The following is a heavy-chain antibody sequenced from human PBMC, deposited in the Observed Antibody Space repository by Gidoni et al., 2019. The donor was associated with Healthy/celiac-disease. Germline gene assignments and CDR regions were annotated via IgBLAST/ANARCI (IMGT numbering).Heavy chain of an antibody. CDR3: ARHGTGNNGFDP. Sequence: QLQLQESGPGLVKPSETLSLTCTVSGGSISSSSYYWGWLRQPPGKGLEWIGSIYYSGSTYYNPSLKSRVTISVDTSNNQFSLKLSSVTAADTAVYYCARHGTGNNGFDPWGQGTLVTVSS. CDR1: GGSISSSSYY. D-gene: IGHD1-1*01. V-gene: IGHV4-39*01. CDR2: IYYSGST. J-gene: IGHJ5*02.